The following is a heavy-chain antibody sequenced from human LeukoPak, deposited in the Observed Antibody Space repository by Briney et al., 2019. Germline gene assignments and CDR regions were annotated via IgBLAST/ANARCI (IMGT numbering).Heavy chain of an antibody. J-gene: IGHJ6*03. CDR2: INHSGST. Sequence: KSSETLSLTCAGYGGSFSGYYWSWIRQPPGKGLEWIGEINHSGSTNYNPSLKSRVTISVDTSKNQFSLKLSSVTAADTAVYYCARRQINCSGGSCYLYTLSGPQYYMDVWGKGTTVTVSS. V-gene: IGHV4-34*01. CDR1: GGSFSGYY. D-gene: IGHD2-15*01. CDR3: ARRQINCSGGSCYLYTLSGPQYYMDV.